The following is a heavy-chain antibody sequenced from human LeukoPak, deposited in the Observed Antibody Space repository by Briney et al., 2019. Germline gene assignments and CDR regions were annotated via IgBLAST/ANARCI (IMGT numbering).Heavy chain of an antibody. D-gene: IGHD3-22*01. V-gene: IGHV3-53*01. Sequence: GGSLRLSCAASGFTVSSNYMSWVRQAPGKGLEWVSVIYSGGSTYYADSVKGRFTISRDNSKNTLYLQMNSLRAEDTAVYYCASHYYDSSGYYYDRHDAFDIWGQGTMVTVSS. J-gene: IGHJ3*02. CDR2: IYSGGST. CDR3: ASHYYDSSGYYYDRHDAFDI. CDR1: GFTVSSNY.